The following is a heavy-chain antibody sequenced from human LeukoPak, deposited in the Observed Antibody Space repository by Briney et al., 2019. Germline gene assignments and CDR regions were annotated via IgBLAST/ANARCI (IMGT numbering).Heavy chain of an antibody. Sequence: SETLSFTCTVSGGSISSYYWIWIRQPPGKGLEWIGYIYYSGSTNYNPSLKSRVTISVDTSKNQFSLKLSSVTAADTAVYYCARDRGSGPWGQGTLVTVSS. CDR1: GGSISSYY. J-gene: IGHJ5*02. D-gene: IGHD1-26*01. CDR3: ARDRGSGP. CDR2: IYYSGST. V-gene: IGHV4-59*01.